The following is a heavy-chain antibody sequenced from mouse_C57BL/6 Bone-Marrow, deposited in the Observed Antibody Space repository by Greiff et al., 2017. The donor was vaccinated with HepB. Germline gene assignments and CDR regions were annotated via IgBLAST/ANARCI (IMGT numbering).Heavy chain of an antibody. D-gene: IGHD2-4*01. J-gene: IGHJ3*01. CDR3: AREDYDGSAY. CDR2: INPSTGGT. Sequence: EVQLQQSGPELVKPGASVKISCKASGYSFTGYYMNWVKQSPEKSLEWIGEINPSTGGTTYNQKFKAKATLTVDKSSSTAYMQLKSLTSEDSAVYYCAREDYDGSAYWGQGTLVTVSA. V-gene: IGHV1-42*01. CDR1: GYSFTGYY.